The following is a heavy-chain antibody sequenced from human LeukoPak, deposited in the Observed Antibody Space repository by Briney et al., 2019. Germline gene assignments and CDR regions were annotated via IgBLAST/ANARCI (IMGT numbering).Heavy chain of an antibody. V-gene: IGHV3-7*04. D-gene: IGHD6-13*01. CDR1: GFTFRTYW. CDR3: ARVGYSSSWSEYFQH. CDR2: IKQDGSEK. J-gene: IGHJ1*01. Sequence: GGSLRLSCAASGFTFRTYWMSWVRQAPGKGLEWVANIKQDGSEKYYVDSVKGRFTISRDNAKNSLYLQMNSLRAEDTAVYYCARVGYSSSWSEYFQHWGQGTLVTVSS.